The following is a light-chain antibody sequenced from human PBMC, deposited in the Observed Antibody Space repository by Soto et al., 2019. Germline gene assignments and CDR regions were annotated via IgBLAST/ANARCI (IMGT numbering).Light chain of an antibody. CDR1: QIGNTNY. CDR2: SVF. V-gene: IGKV3-20*01. Sequence: EMVLTQSPGTLSLSPGERATLHCRASQIGNTNYLAWYQQRPGQPPRLLIYSVFTRANGTPDRFSGSGPDTDFTLTISRLAPEDSALYYCQHYGHPRWTFGPGTRVEIK. J-gene: IGKJ1*01. CDR3: QHYGHPRWT.